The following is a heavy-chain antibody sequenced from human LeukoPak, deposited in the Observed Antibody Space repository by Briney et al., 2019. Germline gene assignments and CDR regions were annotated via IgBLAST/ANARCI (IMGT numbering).Heavy chain of an antibody. CDR2: INSDGSST. CDR1: GFTFSSYW. D-gene: IGHD4-11*01. Sequence: PGGSLRLSCAASGFTFSSYWMHWVRQAPGKGLVWVSRINSDGSSTSYADSVKGRFTISRDNAKYTLYLQMNSLRAEDTAVYYCAREGGSYSNYEIDYWGQGTLVTVSS. CDR3: AREGGSYSNYEIDY. J-gene: IGHJ4*02. V-gene: IGHV3-74*01.